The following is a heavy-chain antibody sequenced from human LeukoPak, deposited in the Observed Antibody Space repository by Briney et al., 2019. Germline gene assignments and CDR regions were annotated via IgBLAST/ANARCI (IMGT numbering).Heavy chain of an antibody. J-gene: IGHJ5*01. CDR3: ATEYCGADCWFDS. CDR2: IYYSGST. CDR1: GGSIKNNY. Sequence: PSETLSLTCTVSGGSIKNNYWSWIRQPPGKGLEWIGYIYYSGSTDFNPSLKSRVTLSLDTSQNKFSLKLSSVTAADTAVYYCATEYCGADCWFDSWGRGTLVTVSS. D-gene: IGHD2-21*02. V-gene: IGHV4-59*01.